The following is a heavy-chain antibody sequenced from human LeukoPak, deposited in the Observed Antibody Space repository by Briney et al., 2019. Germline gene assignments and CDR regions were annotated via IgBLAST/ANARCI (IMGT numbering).Heavy chain of an antibody. CDR3: ARVTYGSGSYRLFDS. CDR1: GYTFTGYY. V-gene: IGHV1-2*02. J-gene: IGHJ4*02. CDR2: INPNSGGT. Sequence: ASVKVRDTASGYTFTGYYMHWVRQAPGQGLEWMGWINPNSGGTNYAQKFQGRVTMTRDTSISTAYMELSRLRSDDTAVYYCARVTYGSGSYRLFDSWGQGALVTVSS. D-gene: IGHD3-10*01.